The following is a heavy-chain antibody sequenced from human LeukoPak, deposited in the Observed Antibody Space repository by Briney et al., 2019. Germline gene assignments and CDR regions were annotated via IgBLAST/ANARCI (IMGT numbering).Heavy chain of an antibody. CDR3: VTGHNYDFWTGYFDY. CDR1: GFTFDDYA. CDR2: ISWNSGSI. V-gene: IGHV3-9*03. D-gene: IGHD3-3*01. J-gene: IGHJ4*02. Sequence: GGSLRLSCAASGFTFDDYAMHWVRQAPGKGLEWVSGISWNSGSIGYADSVKGRFTISRDNAKNSLYLQMNSLRAEDMALYYCVTGHNYDFWTGYFDYWGQGTLVTVSS.